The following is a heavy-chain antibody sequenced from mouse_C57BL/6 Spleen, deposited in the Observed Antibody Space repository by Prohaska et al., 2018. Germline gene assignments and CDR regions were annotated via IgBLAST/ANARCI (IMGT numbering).Heavy chain of an antibody. J-gene: IGHJ4*01. D-gene: IGHD2-4*01. CDR2: INPYNGGT. V-gene: IGHV1-19*01. CDR3: ERGVYYDYDDGYAMDY. Sequence: HGKSLEWIGVINPYNGGTSYNQKFKGKATLTVDKSSSTAYMELNSLTSEDSAVYYCERGVYYDYDDGYAMDYWGQGTSVTVSS.